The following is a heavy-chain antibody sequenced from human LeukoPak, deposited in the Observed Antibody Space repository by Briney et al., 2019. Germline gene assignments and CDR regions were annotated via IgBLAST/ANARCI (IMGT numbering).Heavy chain of an antibody. J-gene: IGHJ6*03. CDR1: GYTFTSYD. V-gene: IGHV1-8*01. CDR2: MNPNSGNT. CDR3: ARGGVTTNFGYYYYMDV. Sequence: GAPVKVSCKASGYTFTSYDINWVRQATGQGVEWMGWMNPNSGNTGYAQKFQGRVTMTRNTSISTAYMELSSLRSGDTAVYYCARGGVTTNFGYYYYMDVWGKGTTVTVSS. D-gene: IGHD4-17*01.